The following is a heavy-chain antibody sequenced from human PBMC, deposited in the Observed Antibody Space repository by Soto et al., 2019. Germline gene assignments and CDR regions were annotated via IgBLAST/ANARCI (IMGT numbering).Heavy chain of an antibody. D-gene: IGHD3-10*01. Sequence: QVQLQESGPGLVKPSQTLSLTCTVSGDSIRSGGYYWSWISQHPGKGLEWIGYIYYTGNTYYNPSLKSRLTISLDTSKNHFSLNLRSVTAADTAVYYCARGITSQSSWFDPWGQGTLVTVSS. CDR2: IYYTGNT. CDR3: ARGITSQSSWFDP. J-gene: IGHJ5*02. V-gene: IGHV4-31*03. CDR1: GDSIRSGGYY.